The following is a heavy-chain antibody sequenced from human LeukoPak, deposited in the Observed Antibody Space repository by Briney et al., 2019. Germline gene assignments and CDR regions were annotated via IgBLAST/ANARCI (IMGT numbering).Heavy chain of an antibody. CDR2: IKEDGSVK. CDR3: ARDVPRYCSSTNCYDGY. J-gene: IGHJ4*02. CDR1: GFTFSSYS. Sequence: GGSLRLSCAASGFTFSSYSMDWVRQAPGKGLEWVANIKEDGSVKNYADSVKGRFTISRDNADNSLYLQMNSLRADDTAVYFRARDVPRYCSSTNCYDGYWGQGTLVTVSS. V-gene: IGHV3-7*01. D-gene: IGHD2-2*01.